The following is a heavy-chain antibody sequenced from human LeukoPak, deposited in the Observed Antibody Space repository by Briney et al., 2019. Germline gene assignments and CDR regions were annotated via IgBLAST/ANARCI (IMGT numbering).Heavy chain of an antibody. CDR2: ISFDGSNK. V-gene: IGHV3-30*18. CDR3: AELGITMIGGV. D-gene: IGHD3-10*02. CDR1: GFTFSSYA. Sequence: GGSLRLSCAASGFTFSSYAMSWVRQAPGKGLEWVAVISFDGSNKYYADSVKGRFTISRDNSRNTLYLQMNSLRAEDTAVYYCAELGITMIGGVWGKGTTVTISS. J-gene: IGHJ6*04.